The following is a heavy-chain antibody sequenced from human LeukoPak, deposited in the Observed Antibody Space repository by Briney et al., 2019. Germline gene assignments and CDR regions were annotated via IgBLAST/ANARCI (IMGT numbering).Heavy chain of an antibody. D-gene: IGHD5-18*01. Sequence: GGSLRLSCAASGFTFSSYAMSWVRQAPGKGLEWVSVISGNGGRTYYADSVKGRFTISSDNSKNTLYLQMNSLRAEDTAVYYCAKVRDLDTVLGRFDNWGQGTLVTVSS. CDR3: AKVRDLDTVLGRFDN. CDR1: GFTFSSYA. J-gene: IGHJ5*02. V-gene: IGHV3-23*01. CDR2: ISGNGGRT.